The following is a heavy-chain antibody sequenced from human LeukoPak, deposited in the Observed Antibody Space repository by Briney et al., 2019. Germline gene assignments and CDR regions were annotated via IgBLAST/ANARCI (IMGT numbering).Heavy chain of an antibody. Sequence: SVKVSCKASGGTFSSYAISWVRQAPGQGLEWMGGIIPIFGTANHAQKFQGRVTITTDESTSTAYMELSSLRSEDTAVYYCARVGTTMVRGVTQYYFDYWGQGTLVTVSS. J-gene: IGHJ4*02. V-gene: IGHV1-69*05. CDR3: ARVGTTMVRGVTQYYFDY. CDR1: GGTFSSYA. CDR2: IIPIFGTA. D-gene: IGHD3-10*01.